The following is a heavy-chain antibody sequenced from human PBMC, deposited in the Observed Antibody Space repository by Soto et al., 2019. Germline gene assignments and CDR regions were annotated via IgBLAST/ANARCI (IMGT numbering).Heavy chain of an antibody. CDR1: GFTFSSYA. Sequence: EVQLLESGGGLVQPGGSLRLSCAASGFTFSSYAMNWVRQAPGKGLEWVSVISGSGSSTYYADSVKGRFTISRDNSKNPRYLQMNSLRAEDTAVYYCASRSSGWYFDYWGQGTLVTVSS. V-gene: IGHV3-23*01. CDR3: ASRSSGWYFDY. J-gene: IGHJ4*02. CDR2: ISGSGSST. D-gene: IGHD6-19*01.